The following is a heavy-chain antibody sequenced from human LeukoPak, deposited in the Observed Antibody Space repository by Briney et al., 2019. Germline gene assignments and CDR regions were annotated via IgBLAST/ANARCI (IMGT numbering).Heavy chain of an antibody. D-gene: IGHD2-15*01. J-gene: IGHJ4*02. CDR1: GGSISSYY. Sequence: KPSETLSLTFTVSGGSISSYYWSWIRQPAGKGLEWIGRTDTSGNTNYNPSLKSRVIMSVDASKNQFSLKLSSVTAADTAVYYCAGGYRGGSSYADYWGQGTLVTVSS. V-gene: IGHV4-4*07. CDR3: AGGYRGGSSYADY. CDR2: TDTSGNT.